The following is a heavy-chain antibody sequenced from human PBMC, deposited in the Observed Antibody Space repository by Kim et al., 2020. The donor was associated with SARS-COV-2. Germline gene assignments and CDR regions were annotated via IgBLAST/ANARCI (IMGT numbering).Heavy chain of an antibody. CDR1: GFTVSSNY. D-gene: IGHD3-16*01. V-gene: IGHV3-53*01. Sequence: GGSLRLSCAASGFTVSSNYMSWVRQAPGKGLEWVSVIYSGGSTYYADSVKGRFTISRDNSKNTLYLQMNSLRAEDTAVYYCARGGLDYYYGMDVWGQGTTVTVSS. CDR2: IYSGGST. CDR3: ARGGLDYYYGMDV. J-gene: IGHJ6*02.